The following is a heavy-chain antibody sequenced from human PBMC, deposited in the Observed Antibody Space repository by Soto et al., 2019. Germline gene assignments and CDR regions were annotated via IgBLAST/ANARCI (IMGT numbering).Heavy chain of an antibody. Sequence: QVQLVESGGGVVQPGTSLRLSCAASGFTFRHYGIHWVRQAPGTGLEWVAVTWSGGRGEYYADSVRGRFTISRDNSKTTVYLQMNSLRVEDTAVYYCAKDDDTSSHYSLLDFRGQGTLVTVSS. CDR1: GFTFRHYG. D-gene: IGHD3-22*01. CDR3: AKDDDTSSHYSLLDF. J-gene: IGHJ4*02. V-gene: IGHV3-33*06. CDR2: TWSGGRGE.